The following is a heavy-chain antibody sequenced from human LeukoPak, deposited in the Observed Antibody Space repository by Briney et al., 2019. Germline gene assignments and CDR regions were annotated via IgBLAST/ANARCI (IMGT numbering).Heavy chain of an antibody. CDR3: ARTIYDSSGYSSYFDY. CDR2: IYTSGST. Sequence: SETLSLTCTVSGGSISSGSYYWSWIRQPAGKGLEWIGRIYTSGSTNYNPSLKSRVTISVDTSKNQFSLKLSSVTAADTAVYYCARTIYDSSGYSSYFDYWGQGTLVTVSS. CDR1: GGSISSGSYY. J-gene: IGHJ4*02. V-gene: IGHV4-61*02. D-gene: IGHD3-22*01.